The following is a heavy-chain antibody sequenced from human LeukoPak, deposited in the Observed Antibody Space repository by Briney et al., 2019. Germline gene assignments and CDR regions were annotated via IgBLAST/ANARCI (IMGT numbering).Heavy chain of an antibody. Sequence: SENLSRNCSVSGGSISGSYWSWIRQPPGKGLEWIGNIYYSGSTNYNPSLKSGVTISVDTSKNQFSLKLNSVTAADTAVYYCARLVAVAGSSDWFDPWGQGILVTVSS. CDR2: IYYSGST. CDR3: ARLVAVAGSSDWFDP. V-gene: IGHV4-59*08. D-gene: IGHD6-19*01. J-gene: IGHJ5*02. CDR1: GGSISGSY.